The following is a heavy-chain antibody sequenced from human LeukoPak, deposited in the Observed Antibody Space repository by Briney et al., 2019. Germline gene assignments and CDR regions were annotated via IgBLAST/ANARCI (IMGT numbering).Heavy chain of an antibody. D-gene: IGHD3-10*01. CDR3: AREHYYGSGSYRDFDH. J-gene: IGHJ4*02. Sequence: SGESLRLSCAASGFTFSSYAMSWVRQAPGKGLEWVSAIGARGTDTYYADSVKGRLTISRDNSETTLYLQMSSLRAEDTAVYYCAREHYYGSGSYRDFDHWGQGTLVTVSS. CDR2: IGARGTDT. V-gene: IGHV3-23*01. CDR1: GFTFSSYA.